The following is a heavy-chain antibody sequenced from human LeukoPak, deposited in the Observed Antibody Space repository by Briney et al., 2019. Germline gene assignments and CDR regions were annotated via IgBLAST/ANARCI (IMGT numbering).Heavy chain of an antibody. D-gene: IGHD3-10*01. CDR1: GGTFSSYA. CDR2: IIPIFGTA. V-gene: IGHV1-69*05. Sequence: ASVKVSCKASGGTFSSYAISWVRQAPGQGLEWMGRIIPIFGTANYAQKFQGRVTITTDESTSTAYMELSSLRSEDTAVYYCASNYYGSGSYRDYWGQGTLVTVSS. CDR3: ASNYYGSGSYRDY. J-gene: IGHJ4*02.